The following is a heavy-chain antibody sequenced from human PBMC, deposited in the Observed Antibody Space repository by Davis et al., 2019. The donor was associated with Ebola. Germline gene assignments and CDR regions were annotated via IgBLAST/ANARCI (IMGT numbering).Heavy chain of an antibody. CDR3: ARGHSSGRSDL. Sequence: MPGGSLRLSCTVSGGSISSYYWSWIRQPPGKGLEWIGYIYYSGSTNYNPSLKSRVTISVDTSKNQFSLKLSSVTAADTAVYYCARGHSSGRSDLWGRGTLVTVSS. D-gene: IGHD6-19*01. J-gene: IGHJ2*01. V-gene: IGHV4-59*01. CDR2: IYYSGST. CDR1: GGSISSYY.